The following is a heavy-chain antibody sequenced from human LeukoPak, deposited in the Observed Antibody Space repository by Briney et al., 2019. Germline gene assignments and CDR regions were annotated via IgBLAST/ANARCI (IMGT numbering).Heavy chain of an antibody. Sequence: GGSLRLSCAASGFSFRDYYMSWIRQAPGKGLEWVSFISTDSVFTNYAEPVKGRFTISRDKSTNTLYFQMNSLRAEDTAVYYCASRDGYTPPFYYYGMDVWGQGTTVTVSS. CDR1: GFSFRDYY. CDR3: ASRDGYTPPFYYYGMDV. CDR2: ISTDSVFT. D-gene: IGHD5-24*01. V-gene: IGHV3-11*03. J-gene: IGHJ6*02.